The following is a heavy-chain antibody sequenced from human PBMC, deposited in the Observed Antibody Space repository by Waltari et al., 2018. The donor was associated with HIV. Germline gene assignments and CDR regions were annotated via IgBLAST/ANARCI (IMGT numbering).Heavy chain of an antibody. CDR1: GFTFSTYR. V-gene: IGHV3-21*04. CDR2: ITTSSAYI. D-gene: IGHD3-3*01. CDR3: AKGGSHLTIFEAWFDS. J-gene: IGHJ5*01. Sequence: EVQLVESGGGLVKPGGSLRLSCAASGFTFSTYRMNWVRPAPGKGLGGVSSITTSSAYIYYADSVKGRFTISRDNAKNSVYLQMNSLRPEDTALYYCAKGGSHLTIFEAWFDSWGQGTLVTVSS.